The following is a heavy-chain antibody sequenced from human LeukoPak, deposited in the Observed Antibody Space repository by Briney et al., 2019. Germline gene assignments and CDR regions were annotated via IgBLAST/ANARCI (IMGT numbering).Heavy chain of an antibody. CDR2: ISSSSYI. CDR3: AKEYRESIAAAGTFDY. CDR1: GFTFSSYS. V-gene: IGHV3-21*01. Sequence: GGSLRLSCAASGFTFSSYSMNWVRQAPGKGLEWVSSISSSSYIYYADSVKGRFTISRDNSKNTLYLQMSSLRAEDTAVYYCAKEYRESIAAAGTFDYWGQGTLVTVSS. J-gene: IGHJ4*02. D-gene: IGHD6-13*01.